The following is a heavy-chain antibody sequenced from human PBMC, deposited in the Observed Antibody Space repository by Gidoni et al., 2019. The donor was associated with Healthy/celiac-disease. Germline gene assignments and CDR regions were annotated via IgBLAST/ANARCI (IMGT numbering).Heavy chain of an antibody. Sequence: QVQLVQSGAEVKKPGASVKVSCKASGYTFTSYAIHLVRQAPGQRLEWMGWINAGNGNTKYSQKFQGRVTITRDTSASTAYMELSSLRSEDTAVYYCARDLGYCSGGSCSEYYYYYGMDVWGQGTTVTVSS. CDR3: ARDLGYCSGGSCSEYYYYYGMDV. CDR2: INAGNGNT. D-gene: IGHD2-15*01. V-gene: IGHV1-3*01. J-gene: IGHJ6*02. CDR1: GYTFTSYA.